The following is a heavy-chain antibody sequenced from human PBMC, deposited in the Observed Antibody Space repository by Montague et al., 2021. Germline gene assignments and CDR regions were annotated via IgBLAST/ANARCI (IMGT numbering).Heavy chain of an antibody. J-gene: IGHJ6*03. Sequence: SETLSLTCTVFGDSINTYSWSWIRQPAGKGLEWIGRLSNGGSTNSNPSLKSRVSMSVDTSKNQFSLKLSSVTAADTAVYFCARDTVVASGYFYYYYMDVWGRGTTVTVSS. V-gene: IGHV4-4*07. CDR1: GDSINTYS. CDR3: ARDTVVASGYFYYYYMDV. CDR2: LSNGGST. D-gene: IGHD2-15*01.